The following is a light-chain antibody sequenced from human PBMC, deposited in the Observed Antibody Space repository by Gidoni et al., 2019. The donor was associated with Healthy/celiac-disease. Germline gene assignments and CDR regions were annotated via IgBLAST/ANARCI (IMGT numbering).Light chain of an antibody. CDR1: QRLLHSNGYNY. CDR2: LGS. J-gene: IGKJ1*01. CDR3: MQALQSGWT. V-gene: IGKV2-28*01. Sequence: SSQRLLHSNGYNYLDWYLQKPGQSPQLLIYLGSNRASGVPDRFSGSGSGTDFTLKISRVEAEDVGVYYCMQALQSGWTFGQGTKVEIK.